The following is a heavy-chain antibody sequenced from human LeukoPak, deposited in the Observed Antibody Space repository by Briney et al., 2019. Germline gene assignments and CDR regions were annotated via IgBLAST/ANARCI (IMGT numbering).Heavy chain of an antibody. Sequence: SVKVSCKASGGTFSSYAISWVRQAPGQGLEWTGRIIPIFGTANYAQKFQGRVTITTDESTSTAYMELSSLRSEDTAVYYCARVRPSGYSIAGAFDIWGQATMVTVPS. V-gene: IGHV1-69*05. CDR1: GGTFSSYA. J-gene: IGHJ3*02. D-gene: IGHD3-22*01. CDR3: ARVRPSGYSIAGAFDI. CDR2: IIPIFGTA.